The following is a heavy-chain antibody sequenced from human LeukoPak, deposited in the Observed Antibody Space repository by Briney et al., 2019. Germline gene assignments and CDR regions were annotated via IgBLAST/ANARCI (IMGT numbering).Heavy chain of an antibody. CDR1: GGSISSGSYY. D-gene: IGHD3-22*01. CDR2: IYTSGST. V-gene: IGHV4-61*02. J-gene: IGHJ4*02. CDR3: ATLSSGYTDAIDY. Sequence: PSQTLSLTCTVSGGSISSGSYYWSWIRQPAGKGLEWIGRIYTSGSTNYIPSLKSRVTISVDTSKNQFSLKLSSVTAADTAVYYCATLSSGYTDAIDYWGQGTLVTVSS.